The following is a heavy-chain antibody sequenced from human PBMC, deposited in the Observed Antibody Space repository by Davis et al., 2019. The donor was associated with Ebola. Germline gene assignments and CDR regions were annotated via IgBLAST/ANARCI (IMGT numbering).Heavy chain of an antibody. CDR3: ARGAIFGVVRYYYYGMDV. V-gene: IGHV4-31*03. D-gene: IGHD3-3*01. J-gene: IGHJ6*02. CDR2: IYYSGST. Sequence: LRLSCTVSGGSISSGGYYWSWIRQHPGKGLEWIGYIYYSGSTYYNPSLKSRVTISVDTSKNQFSLKLSSVTAADTAVYYCARGAIFGVVRYYYYGMDVWGQGTTVTVSS. CDR1: GGSISSGGYY.